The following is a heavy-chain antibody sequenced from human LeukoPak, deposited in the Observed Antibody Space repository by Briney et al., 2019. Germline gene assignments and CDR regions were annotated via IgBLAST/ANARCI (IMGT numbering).Heavy chain of an antibody. Sequence: ASVKVSCKASGYTFTSYGISWVRQAPGQGLEGMGWISAYNGKTNYAQKLQGRVTMTTDRYTREAYMEVRGVRAEDPAVYYCPRDAPVLRYFYWLIPNDAFDIWGQGTMVTVSS. CDR3: PRDAPVLRYFYWLIPNDAFDI. D-gene: IGHD3-9*01. V-gene: IGHV1-18*01. CDR2: ISAYNGKT. J-gene: IGHJ3*02. CDR1: GYTFTSYG.